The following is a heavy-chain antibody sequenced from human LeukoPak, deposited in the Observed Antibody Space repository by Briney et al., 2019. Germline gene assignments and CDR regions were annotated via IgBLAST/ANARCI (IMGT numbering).Heavy chain of an antibody. CDR2: ISSSSSYI. Sequence: GGSLRLSCAASGFTFSSYSMNWVRQAPGKGLEWVSSISSSSSYIYYADSVKGQFTISRDNAKNSLYLQMNSLRAEDTAVYYCARGAAVVVVKGGAFDIWSQGTMVTVSS. J-gene: IGHJ3*02. V-gene: IGHV3-21*01. CDR1: GFTFSSYS. D-gene: IGHD2-2*01. CDR3: ARGAAVVVVKGGAFDI.